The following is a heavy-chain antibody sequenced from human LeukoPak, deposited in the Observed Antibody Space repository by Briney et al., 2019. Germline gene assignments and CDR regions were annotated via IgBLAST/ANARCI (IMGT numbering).Heavy chain of an antibody. CDR2: MNPNSGNT. V-gene: IGHV1-8*03. J-gene: IGHJ4*02. Sequence: VASVKVSCKVSGYTFTSYDINWVRQATGQGLEWMGWMNPNSGNTGYAQKFQGRVTITRNTSISTAYMELSSLRSEDTAVYYCARGSPPGRDLDYWGQGTLVTVSS. CDR1: GYTFTSYD. CDR3: ARGSPPGRDLDY.